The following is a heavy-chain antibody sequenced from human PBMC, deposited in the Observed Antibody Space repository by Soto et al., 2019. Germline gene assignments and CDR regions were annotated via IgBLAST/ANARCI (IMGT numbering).Heavy chain of an antibody. D-gene: IGHD1-7*01. J-gene: IGHJ6*02. V-gene: IGHV3-7*03. CDR3: ASQHRTNWNYPTTMDV. Sequence: GSLRLSCAASGFTFSSYWMSWVRQAPGKGLEWVATIKQDGSEKYYEDSLTGRFTISRDNANNTLYLQMNSLRAEDTAVYYCASQHRTNWNYPTTMDVWGQGTTVTVSS. CDR1: GFTFSSYW. CDR2: IKQDGSEK.